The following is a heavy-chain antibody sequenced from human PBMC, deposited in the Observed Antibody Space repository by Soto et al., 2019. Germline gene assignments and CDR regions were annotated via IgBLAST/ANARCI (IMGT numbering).Heavy chain of an antibody. Sequence: PSETLSLTCAVSGVSVSGADWWTWVRQAPGKGLEWIGEIYHGVGANYNPSLKSRVTISLDTSKNQFSLRLTSVTAADTAIYYCARRVAAAFLDLGFDPWGQGTLVTVSS. V-gene: IGHV4-4*02. D-gene: IGHD3-3*02. CDR2: IYHGVGA. CDR3: ARRVAAAFLDLGFDP. CDR1: GVSVSGADW. J-gene: IGHJ5*02.